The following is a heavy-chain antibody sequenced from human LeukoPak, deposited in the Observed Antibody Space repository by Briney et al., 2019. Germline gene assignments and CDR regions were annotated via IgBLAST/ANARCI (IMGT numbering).Heavy chain of an antibody. Sequence: GGSLRLSCAASGFTFSSYSMNWVRQAPGKGLEWVSSISSSSSYIYYADSVKGRFTISRDNAKNSLYLQMNSLRAEDTALYYCAKDRYYYGSGFDYWGQGTLVTVSS. J-gene: IGHJ4*02. V-gene: IGHV3-21*04. CDR1: GFTFSSYS. D-gene: IGHD3-10*01. CDR2: ISSSSSYI. CDR3: AKDRYYYGSGFDY.